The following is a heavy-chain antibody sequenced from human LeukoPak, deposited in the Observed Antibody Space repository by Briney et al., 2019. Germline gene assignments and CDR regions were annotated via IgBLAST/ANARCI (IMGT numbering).Heavy chain of an antibody. Sequence: SETLSLTCTVSGGSISSYYWGWIRQPPGKGLEWIGSIYYSGSTYYNPSLKSRVTISVDTSKNQFSLKLSSVTAADTAVYYCARDKGHYDVDYWGQGTLVTVSS. CDR3: ARDKGHYDVDY. CDR1: GGSISSYY. CDR2: IYYSGST. J-gene: IGHJ4*02. V-gene: IGHV4-39*07. D-gene: IGHD3-16*01.